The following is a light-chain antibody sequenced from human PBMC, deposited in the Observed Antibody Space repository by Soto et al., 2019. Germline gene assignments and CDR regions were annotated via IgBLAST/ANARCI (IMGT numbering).Light chain of an antibody. V-gene: IGKV1-16*02. CDR2: AAS. Sequence: DIQMTQSPSSLSASIGDRITITCRASHDISNFLAWFQQKPGKAPKSLISAASSLQSGVPSKFRGSGSGTDYNLPISSFQPEDSATYYCQQYRSYPVTFGQGTRLEIK. J-gene: IGKJ5*01. CDR3: QQYRSYPVT. CDR1: HDISNF.